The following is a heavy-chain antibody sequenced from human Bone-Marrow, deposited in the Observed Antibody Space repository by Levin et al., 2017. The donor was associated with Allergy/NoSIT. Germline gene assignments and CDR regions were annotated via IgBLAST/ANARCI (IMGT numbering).Heavy chain of an antibody. CDR3: VAEYYDTSGFDF. V-gene: IGHV3-30*03. CDR1: GFTFSSYG. CDR2: ISYDGSDH. Sequence: GGSLRLSCVASGFTFSSYGMHWVRQAPGKGLEWVASISYDGSDHSYADAVRGRFSISRDNSKNSHFLQMNSLTVEDTAVYYCVAEYYDTSGFDFWGQGALVRVSS. D-gene: IGHD3-22*01. J-gene: IGHJ4*02.